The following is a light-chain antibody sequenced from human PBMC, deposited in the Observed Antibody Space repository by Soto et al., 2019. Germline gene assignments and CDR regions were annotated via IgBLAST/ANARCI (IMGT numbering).Light chain of an antibody. V-gene: IGLV2-14*03. J-gene: IGLJ3*02. CDR3: TSYTSANTWV. Sequence: QSALTQPASVSDSPGQSITISCTGTSSDVGGSNFVSWYQQHPGKPPKLIIYDVANRPSGVSNRFSGSKSGSTASLIISRLQTEDEADYYCTSYTSANTWVFGGGTKLTVL. CDR1: SSDVGGSNF. CDR2: DVA.